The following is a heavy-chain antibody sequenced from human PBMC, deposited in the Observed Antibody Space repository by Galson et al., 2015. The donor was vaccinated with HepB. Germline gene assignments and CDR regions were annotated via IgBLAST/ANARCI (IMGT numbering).Heavy chain of an antibody. CDR1: GGTFSSYA. Sequence: SVKVSCKASGGTFSSYAISWVRQAPGQGLEWMGGIIPIFGTANYAQKFQGRVTITADESTSTAYMELSSLRSEDTAVYYCARERFKVGSSFGYWGQGTLVTVSS. J-gene: IGHJ4*02. CDR2: IIPIFGTA. V-gene: IGHV1-69*13. CDR3: ARERFKVGSSFGY. D-gene: IGHD6-6*01.